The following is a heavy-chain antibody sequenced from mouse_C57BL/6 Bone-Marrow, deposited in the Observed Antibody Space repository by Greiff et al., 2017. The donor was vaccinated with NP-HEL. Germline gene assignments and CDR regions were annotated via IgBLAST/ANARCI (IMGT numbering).Heavy chain of an antibody. J-gene: IGHJ4*01. D-gene: IGHD1-1*01. CDR1: GYAFTNYL. CDR3: ARSPSTVVSMDY. Sequence: QVHVKQSGAELVRPGTSVKVSCKASGYAFTNYLIEWVKQRPGQGFEWIGVINPGSGGTNYNEKFKGKATLTADKSSSTAYMQLSSLTSEDSAVYFCARSPSTVVSMDYWGQGTSVTVSS. V-gene: IGHV1-54*01. CDR2: INPGSGGT.